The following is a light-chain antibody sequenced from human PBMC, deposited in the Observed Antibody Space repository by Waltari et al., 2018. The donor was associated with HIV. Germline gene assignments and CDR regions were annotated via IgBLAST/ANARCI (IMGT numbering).Light chain of an antibody. CDR3: ASWDDSLKAYI. CDR2: SND. Sequence: QSVLTQPPSASGTPGQRVYISCSGTNSKHRSNPGKWSQQFPGSAPKVVMYSNDHRPSGVPDRFSGSKSGTSSSLSISGVQSGDEADYYCASWDDSLKAYIFGTGTKVTVL. J-gene: IGLJ1*01. CDR1: NSKHRSNP. V-gene: IGLV1-44*01.